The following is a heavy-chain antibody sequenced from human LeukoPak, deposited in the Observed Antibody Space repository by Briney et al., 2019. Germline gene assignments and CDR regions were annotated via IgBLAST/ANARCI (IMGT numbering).Heavy chain of an antibody. J-gene: IGHJ3*02. CDR1: GFTFSSYA. CDR3: AKAYCGGDCYPGAFDI. CDR2: ISGSGGST. D-gene: IGHD2-21*02. Sequence: GGSLRLSCAASGFTFSSYAMSWVRQAPGKGLEWVSAISGSGGSTYYADSVKGRFTISRDNSKNTLYLQMNSLRAEDTAVYYCAKAYCGGDCYPGAFDIWGQGTMVTVSS. V-gene: IGHV3-23*01.